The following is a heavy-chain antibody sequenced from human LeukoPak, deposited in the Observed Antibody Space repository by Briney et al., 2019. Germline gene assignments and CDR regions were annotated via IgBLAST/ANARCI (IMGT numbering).Heavy chain of an antibody. Sequence: ASVKVSCKSSGYTFSGYYMHWVRQAPGQGLEWMGWINPNSGGTNYAQKFQGRVTMTRDTSISTAYMELSRLRSDDTAVYYCARRAGYCTNGVCYYYYYDYMDVWGKGTTVTVSS. V-gene: IGHV1-2*02. CDR2: INPNSGGT. CDR3: ARRAGYCTNGVCYYYYYDYMDV. J-gene: IGHJ6*03. D-gene: IGHD2-8*01. CDR1: GYTFSGYY.